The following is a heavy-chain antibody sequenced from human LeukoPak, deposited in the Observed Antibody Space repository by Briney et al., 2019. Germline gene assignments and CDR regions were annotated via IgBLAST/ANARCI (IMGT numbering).Heavy chain of an antibody. CDR3: AKEGDYSSSFHWFDP. CDR1: GSTFSSYA. Sequence: GSLRLSCAASGSTFSSYAMSWVRQAPGKGLEWVSAIIGSGGSTYYADSVKGRFTISRDNSKNTLYLQMNSLRAEDTAVYYCAKEGDYSSSFHWFDPWGQGTLVTVSS. D-gene: IGHD6-6*01. J-gene: IGHJ5*02. V-gene: IGHV3-23*01. CDR2: IIGSGGST.